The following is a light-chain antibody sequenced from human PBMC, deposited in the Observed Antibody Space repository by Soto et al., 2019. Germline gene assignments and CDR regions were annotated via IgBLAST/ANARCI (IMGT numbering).Light chain of an antibody. CDR2: GAS. Sequence: EIVLTQSPGTLSLSPGERATLSCRASQSVSSHLAWYQQRPGQAPRLLIYGASSRATGIPDRFSGSGSGTDFTLTISRLEPEDFALYYCQQNHRAPITFGQGTRL. CDR1: QSVSSH. CDR3: QQNHRAPIT. J-gene: IGKJ5*01. V-gene: IGKV3-20*01.